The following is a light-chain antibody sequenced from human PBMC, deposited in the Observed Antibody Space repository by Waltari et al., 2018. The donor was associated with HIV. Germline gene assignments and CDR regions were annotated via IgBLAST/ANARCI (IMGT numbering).Light chain of an antibody. CDR2: GAS. CDR1: QRVSSSY. V-gene: IGKV3-20*01. Sequence: EIVLTQSPGTLSLSPGERATLSCRASQRVSSSYLAWYQQKPGQAPMLLIYGASSRATGIPDRFSGSGSGTDFTLTISRLEPEDFAVYYCQQYGSSLFTFGGGTKVEIK. CDR3: QQYGSSLFT. J-gene: IGKJ4*01.